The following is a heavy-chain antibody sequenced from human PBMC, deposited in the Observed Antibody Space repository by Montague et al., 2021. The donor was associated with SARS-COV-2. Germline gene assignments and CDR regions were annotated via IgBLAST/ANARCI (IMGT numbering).Heavy chain of an antibody. D-gene: IGHD2-15*01. Sequence: TLSLTCTVSGGSISSGSYYWSWIRQPARKGLEWIGRIYTSGSTNYNPSLKSRVTISVDTSKNQFSLKLSSVTAADTAVYYCARDYKGYCSGGSCSYYYYGMDVWGQGTTVTVSS. CDR3: ARDYKGYCSGGSCSYYYYGMDV. J-gene: IGHJ6*02. CDR1: GGSISSGSYY. V-gene: IGHV4-61*02. CDR2: IYTSGST.